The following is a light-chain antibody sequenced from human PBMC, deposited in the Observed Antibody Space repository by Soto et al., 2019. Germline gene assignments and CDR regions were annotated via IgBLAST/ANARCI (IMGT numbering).Light chain of an antibody. V-gene: IGLV1-47*01. CDR1: SSNIGSNY. CDR2: RNN. J-gene: IGLJ2*01. Sequence: QSVLTQPPSASGTPGQRVTISCSGSSSNIGSNYVYWYQQLPGTAPKLLIYRNNQRPSGVPDRFSGSKSGTSASLAISWLRSKDEADYYCAAWDDSLSGVVFGGGPKLTVL. CDR3: AAWDDSLSGVV.